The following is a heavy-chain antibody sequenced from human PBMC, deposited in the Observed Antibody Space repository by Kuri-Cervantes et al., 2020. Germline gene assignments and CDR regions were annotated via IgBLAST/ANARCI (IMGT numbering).Heavy chain of an antibody. CDR3: ARGPRVVVVPAADSWFDP. CDR1: GFTVSSNY. Sequence: GGSLRLSCAASGFTVSSNYMSWVRQAPGKGLEWVANIKQDGSEKYYVDSVKGRFTISRDNAKNSLYLQMSSLRAEDTAVYYCARGPRVVVVPAADSWFDPWGQGTLVTVSS. D-gene: IGHD2-2*01. V-gene: IGHV3-7*01. J-gene: IGHJ5*02. CDR2: IKQDGSEK.